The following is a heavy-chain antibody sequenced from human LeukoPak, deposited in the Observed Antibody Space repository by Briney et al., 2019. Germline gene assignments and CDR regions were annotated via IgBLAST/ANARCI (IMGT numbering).Heavy chain of an antibody. CDR2: IKEDGSQK. Sequence: GGSLRLSCAVSGFTFSNYCMNWVRQAPGKGLEWVANIKEDGSQKYYVESVKGRFTVSRDNAKNSVYLQMSSLRDEDTAVYYCARGLNTSPGVDYWGQGTLVTVSS. J-gene: IGHJ4*02. V-gene: IGHV3-7*01. CDR1: GFTFSNYC. CDR3: ARGLNTSPGVDY. D-gene: IGHD3-16*01.